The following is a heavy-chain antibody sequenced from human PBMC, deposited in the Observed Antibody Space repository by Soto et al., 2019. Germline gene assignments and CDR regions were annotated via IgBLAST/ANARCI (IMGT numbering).Heavy chain of an antibody. Sequence: EVQLVESGGGLVMPGGSLRLSCTTSGFTFSSYSMNWVRQAPGKGLEWVSSISSSSSYIYYADSVKGRFTISRDNAKNSLYLQMNSLRAEDTAVYYCARECYGSGICLALGGMDVWGQGTTVTVSS. CDR2: ISSSSSYI. D-gene: IGHD3-10*01. J-gene: IGHJ6*02. V-gene: IGHV3-21*01. CDR3: ARECYGSGICLALGGMDV. CDR1: GFTFSSYS.